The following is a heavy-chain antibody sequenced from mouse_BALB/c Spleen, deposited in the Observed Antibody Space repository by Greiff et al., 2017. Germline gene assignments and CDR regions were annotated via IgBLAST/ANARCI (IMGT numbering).Heavy chain of an antibody. Sequence: EVKLVESGGGLVKPGGSLKLSCAASGFAFSSYTMSWVRQTPEKRLEWVATISSGGSYTYYPDSVKGRFTISRDNAKNTLYLQMSSLKSEDTAMYYCTRDGDPYWYFDVWGAGTTVTVSS. V-gene: IGHV5-6-4*01. J-gene: IGHJ1*01. CDR3: TRDGDPYWYFDV. CDR1: GFAFSSYT. CDR2: ISSGGSYT.